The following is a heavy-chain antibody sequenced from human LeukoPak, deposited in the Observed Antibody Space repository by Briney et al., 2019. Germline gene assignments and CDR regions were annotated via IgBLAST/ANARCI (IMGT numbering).Heavy chain of an antibody. CDR2: IYYSGST. CDR3: ANGGSYRPFDY. CDR1: GGSISSSSYY. J-gene: IGHJ4*02. D-gene: IGHD1-26*01. V-gene: IGHV4-39*01. Sequence: SETLSLTCTVSGGSISSSSYYWGWIRQPPGKGLEWIGSIYYSGSTYYNPSLKSRVTISVDTSKNQFSLKLSSVTAADTAVYYRANGGSYRPFDYWGQGTLVTVSS.